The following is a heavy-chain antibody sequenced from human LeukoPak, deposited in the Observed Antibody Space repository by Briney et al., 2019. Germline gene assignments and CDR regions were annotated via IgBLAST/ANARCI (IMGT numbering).Heavy chain of an antibody. J-gene: IGHJ4*02. Sequence: ASVKVSCKASGYTFTTYNINWVRQAPGQGLEWMGWISGYNGNTNYAQKLQGRVTMTTDASTSTAYMELRSLRSDDTAVYYCARAMDIVATITDFDYWGQGTLATVSS. CDR1: GYTFTTYN. CDR3: ARAMDIVATITDFDY. D-gene: IGHD5-12*01. V-gene: IGHV1-18*01. CDR2: ISGYNGNT.